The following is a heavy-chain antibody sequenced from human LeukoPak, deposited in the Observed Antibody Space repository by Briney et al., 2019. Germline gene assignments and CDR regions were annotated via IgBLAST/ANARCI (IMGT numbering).Heavy chain of an antibody. V-gene: IGHV4-39*01. CDR3: ARGDMARGVALDY. CDR1: GGSISSSSYY. D-gene: IGHD3-10*01. CDR2: IYYSGST. Sequence: SETLSLTCTVSGGSISSSSYYWGWIRQPPGKGLEWIGSIYYSGSTYYNPSLKSRVTISVDTSKNQFSLKLSSVTAADTAVYYCARGDMARGVALDYWGQGTLVTVSS. J-gene: IGHJ4*02.